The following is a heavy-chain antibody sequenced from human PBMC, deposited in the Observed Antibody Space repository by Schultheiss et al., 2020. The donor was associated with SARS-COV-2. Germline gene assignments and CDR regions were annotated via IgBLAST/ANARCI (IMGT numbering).Heavy chain of an antibody. V-gene: IGHV3-30*01. D-gene: IGHD2-15*01. CDR2: ISYDGSNK. CDR1: GFTFSSYA. J-gene: IGHJ6*02. Sequence: GESLKISCAASGFTFSSYAMHWVRQAPGKGLEWVAVISYDGSNKYYADSVKGRFTISRDNSKNTLYLQMNSLRAEDTAVYYCARDLLPRRYYYGMDVWGQGTTVTVSS. CDR3: ARDLLPRRYYYGMDV.